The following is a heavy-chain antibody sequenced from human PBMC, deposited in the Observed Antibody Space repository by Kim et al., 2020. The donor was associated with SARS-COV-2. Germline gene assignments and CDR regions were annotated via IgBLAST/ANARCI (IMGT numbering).Heavy chain of an antibody. CDR2: FDPEDGET. J-gene: IGHJ6*04. V-gene: IGHV1-24*01. Sequence: ASVKVSCKVSGYTLTELSMHWVRQAPGKGLEWMGGFDPEDGETIYAQKFQGRVTMTGDTSTDTAYMELSSLRSEDTAVYYCATSFAAYYDSSGYSYYYGMDVWGKGTTVTVSS. CDR3: ATSFAAYYDSSGYSYYYGMDV. D-gene: IGHD3-22*01. CDR1: GYTLTELS.